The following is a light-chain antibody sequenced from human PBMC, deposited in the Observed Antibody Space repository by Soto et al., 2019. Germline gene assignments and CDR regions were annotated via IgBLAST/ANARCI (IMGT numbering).Light chain of an antibody. Sequence: DIQMTQSPSTLSASVGDRVTINCRASQSISSWLAWYQQKPGKAPKLLIYDVSSLESGVPSRFSGSGSGTEFSLTISSLQPDDFATYYCQQYNTFWTFGQGTKV. CDR1: QSISSW. CDR2: DVS. V-gene: IGKV1-5*01. CDR3: QQYNTFWT. J-gene: IGKJ1*01.